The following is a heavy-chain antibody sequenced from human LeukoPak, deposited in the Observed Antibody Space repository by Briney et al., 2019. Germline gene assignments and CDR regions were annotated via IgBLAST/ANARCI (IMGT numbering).Heavy chain of an antibody. Sequence: PSETLSLTCAVYGGSFSGYYWSWIRQPPGKGLEWIGEINHSGSTNYNPSLKSRVTISVDTSKNQFSLKLNSVTAADTAVYYCARGQWDIRFDPGGQGTLVTVSS. CDR2: INHSGST. J-gene: IGHJ5*02. V-gene: IGHV4-34*01. CDR1: GGSFSGYY. D-gene: IGHD1-26*01. CDR3: ARGQWDIRFDP.